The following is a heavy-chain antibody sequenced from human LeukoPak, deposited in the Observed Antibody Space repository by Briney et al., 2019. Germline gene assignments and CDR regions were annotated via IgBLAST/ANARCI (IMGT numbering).Heavy chain of an antibody. CDR3: ARDLDIVVVAAAVRHYGLDV. J-gene: IGHJ6*02. CDR2: ISPYNGNT. V-gene: IGHV1-18*01. D-gene: IGHD2-15*01. CDR1: GYTFTNYG. Sequence: GASVKVSCKAPGYTFTNYGISWVRQAPGQGLEWMGWISPYNGNTNYAQKFQGRVTMTTDTSTTTAYMELRSLRSDDTAVYYCARDLDIVVVAAAVRHYGLDVWGQGTTVTVSS.